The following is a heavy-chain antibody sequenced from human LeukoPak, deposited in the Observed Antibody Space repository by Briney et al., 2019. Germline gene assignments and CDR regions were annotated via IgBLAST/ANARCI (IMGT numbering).Heavy chain of an antibody. J-gene: IGHJ4*02. D-gene: IGHD3-10*01. CDR2: INHSGSS. Sequence: SETLSLTCAVYGGSFSGYYWSWIRQPPGKGLEWIGEINHSGSSSYNPSLKSRVTISVDTSKNRFSLKLSSVPAADTAVYYCARLGQFLWFGELRGLDYCGQGTLVTVSS. CDR3: ARLGQFLWFGELRGLDY. V-gene: IGHV4-34*01. CDR1: GGSFSGYY.